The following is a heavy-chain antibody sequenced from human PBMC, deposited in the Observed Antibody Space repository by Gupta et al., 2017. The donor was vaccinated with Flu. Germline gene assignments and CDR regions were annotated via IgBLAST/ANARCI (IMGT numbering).Heavy chain of an antibody. CDR3: ARNRGWEQFDY. V-gene: IGHV3-7*01. J-gene: IGHJ4*02. Sequence: EVQLVESGGGLVQPGGSLRLSCAASGFTFSDSWMNWVRQAPRKGLEWVANINQDGSTKNYVDSLKGRFTVSRDNAKNSLYLQMDSLRAEDTAVYFCARNRGWEQFDYWGQGTLVTVSS. CDR2: INQDGSTK. D-gene: IGHD3-10*01. CDR1: GFTFSDSW.